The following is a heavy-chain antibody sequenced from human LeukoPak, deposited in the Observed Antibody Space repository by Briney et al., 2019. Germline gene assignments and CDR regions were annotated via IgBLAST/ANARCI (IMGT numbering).Heavy chain of an antibody. D-gene: IGHD6-6*01. J-gene: IGHJ5*02. CDR3: ARAGYYSSSYWFDP. CDR1: GGSINSYY. CDR2: IYATGST. V-gene: IGHV4-4*09. Sequence: SETLSLTCTVSGGSINSYYWSWIRQPPGKGLEWIGYIYATGSTNYNPSLKSRVTISVDTSKNQFSLNLRSVTAADTAVYYCARAGYYSSSYWFDPWGQGTLVTVSS.